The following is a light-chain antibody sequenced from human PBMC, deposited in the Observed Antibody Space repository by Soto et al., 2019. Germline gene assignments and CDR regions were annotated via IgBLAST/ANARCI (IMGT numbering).Light chain of an antibody. CDR1: SSDVGGYNY. J-gene: IGLJ3*02. CDR2: EVS. V-gene: IGLV2-14*01. Sequence: QSALTQPASVSGSPGQSITISCTGTSSDVGGYNYVSWYQQHPDKAPKLMIYEVSHRPSGVSNRFSGSKSGNTASLTISGLQAEDEADYYCTSYTTSSTHWVFGGGTKLTVL. CDR3: TSYTTSSTHWV.